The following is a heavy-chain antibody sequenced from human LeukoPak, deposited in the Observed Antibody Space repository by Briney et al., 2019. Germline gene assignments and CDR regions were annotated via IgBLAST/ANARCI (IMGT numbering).Heavy chain of an antibody. CDR3: ARDGVVVPAAIGYYYYYMDV. Sequence: GGSLRLSCAASGFTFSSYSMNWVRPAPGKGLEWVSSISSSSSYIYYADSVKGRCTISRDNARNSLYLQMNSLRAEDTAVYYCARDGVVVPAAIGYYYYYMDVWGKGTTVTVSS. D-gene: IGHD2-2*01. J-gene: IGHJ6*03. V-gene: IGHV3-21*01. CDR2: ISSSSSYI. CDR1: GFTFSSYS.